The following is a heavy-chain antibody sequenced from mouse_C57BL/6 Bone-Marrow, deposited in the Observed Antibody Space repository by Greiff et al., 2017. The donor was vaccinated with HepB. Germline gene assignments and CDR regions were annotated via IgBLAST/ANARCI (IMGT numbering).Heavy chain of an antibody. CDR1: GYTFTSYG. CDR2: IYPRSGNT. D-gene: IGHD2-5*01. V-gene: IGHV1-81*01. J-gene: IGHJ4*01. Sequence: VQRVESGAELARPGASVKLSCKASGYTFTSYGISWVKQRTGQGLEWIGEIYPRSGNTYYNEKFKGQATLTADKSSSTAYMELRSLTSEDSAAYFCAGEGSNRHVDAMDYWGQGTSVTVSS. CDR3: AGEGSNRHVDAMDY.